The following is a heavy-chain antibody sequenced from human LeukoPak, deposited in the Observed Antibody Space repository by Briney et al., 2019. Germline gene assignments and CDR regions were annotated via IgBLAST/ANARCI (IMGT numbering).Heavy chain of an antibody. J-gene: IGHJ4*02. CDR2: IYYSGST. CDR1: GGSISSYY. Sequence: PSETLSLTCTVSGGSISSYYWSWIRQPPGKGLEWIGYIYYSGSTNYNPSLKSRVTISVDTSKNQFSLKLSSVTAADTAVYYCARIAPNYYDSSGYFHYWGQGTLVTVSS. D-gene: IGHD3-22*01. V-gene: IGHV4-59*12. CDR3: ARIAPNYYDSSGYFHY.